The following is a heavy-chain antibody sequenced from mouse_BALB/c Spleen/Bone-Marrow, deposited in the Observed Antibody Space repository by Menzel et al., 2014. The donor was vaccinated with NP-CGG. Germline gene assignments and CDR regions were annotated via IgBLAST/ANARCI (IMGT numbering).Heavy chain of an antibody. CDR1: GFSLTTYG. D-gene: IGHD2-10*02. J-gene: IGHJ4*01. CDR3: AGNPYGNYAMDY. Sequence: VKLMESGPGLVAPSQSLSITCTVSGFSLTTYGVHWVRQPPGKGLEWLVVIWSDGSTTYNSALKSRLSISKDNSKSQVFLKMNSLQTDDTAMYYCAGNPYGNYAMDYWGQGTSVTVSS. CDR2: IWSDGST. V-gene: IGHV2-6*02.